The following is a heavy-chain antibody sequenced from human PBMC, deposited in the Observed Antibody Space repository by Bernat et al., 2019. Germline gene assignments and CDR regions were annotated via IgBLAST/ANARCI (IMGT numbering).Heavy chain of an antibody. Sequence: QVQLQQWGAGLLKPSETLSLTCAVYGGSFSGYYWSWIRQPPGKGLEWIGEINHSGSTNYNPSLKSRVTISVDTSKNQFSLKLSSVTAADTAVYYCARESYDSSGYYSNWFDPWGQGTLVTVSS. D-gene: IGHD3-22*01. V-gene: IGHV4-34*01. J-gene: IGHJ5*02. CDR3: ARESYDSSGYYSNWFDP. CDR1: GGSFSGYY. CDR2: INHSGST.